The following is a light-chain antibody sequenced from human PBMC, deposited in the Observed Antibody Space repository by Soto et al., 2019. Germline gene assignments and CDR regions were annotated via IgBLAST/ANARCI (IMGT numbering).Light chain of an antibody. CDR2: GAS. J-gene: IGKJ1*01. V-gene: IGKV3-20*01. CDR3: QQYGSSPLWT. CDR1: QSVSSSY. Sequence: EIVLTQSPGTLSLSPGERATLSCRASQSVSSSYLAWYQQKPGQAPRLLIYGASSRATDIPDRFSGSGSGTVFTLTISRLEPEDFAVYYCQQYGSSPLWTFGQGTKVEIK.